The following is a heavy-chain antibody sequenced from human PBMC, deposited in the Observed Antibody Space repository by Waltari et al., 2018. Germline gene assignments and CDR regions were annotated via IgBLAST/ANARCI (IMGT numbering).Heavy chain of an antibody. CDR1: GGTFSSYA. V-gene: IGHV1-69*08. Sequence: QVQLVQSGAEVKKPGSSVKVSCKASGGTFSSYAISWVRQAPGQGLEWMGRGIPNSGTANYEQKFQGRVTMTADKSTSTAYMELSSLRSEDTAVYYCARGSSWYIDYWGQGTLVTVSA. CDR2: GIPNSGTA. D-gene: IGHD6-13*01. J-gene: IGHJ4*02. CDR3: ARGSSWYIDY.